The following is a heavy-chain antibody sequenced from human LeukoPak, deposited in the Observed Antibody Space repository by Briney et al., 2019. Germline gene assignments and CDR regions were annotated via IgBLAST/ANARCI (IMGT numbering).Heavy chain of an antibody. J-gene: IGHJ5*02. D-gene: IGHD4-23*01. Sequence: PSETLSLTCTVSGGSISSTIYYWGWIRQPPGKGLEWIGSIYYRGSTYYNPSLKSRVAISVDTSKNQFSLKLSSVTAADTAVYYCARAVPVVTDWFDPWGQGTLVTVSS. CDR2: IYYRGST. V-gene: IGHV4-39*01. CDR1: GGSISSTIYY. CDR3: ARAVPVVTDWFDP.